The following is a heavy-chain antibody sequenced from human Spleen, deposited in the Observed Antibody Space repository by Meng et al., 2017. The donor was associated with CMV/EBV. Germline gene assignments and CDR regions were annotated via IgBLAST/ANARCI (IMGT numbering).Heavy chain of an antibody. V-gene: IGHV4-39*01. CDR1: GGSISSSSYY. CDR3: ARHSSGYYYGWFDP. D-gene: IGHD3-22*01. CDR2: IYYSGST. Sequence: SETLSLTCTVSGGSISSSSYYWGWIRQPPGKGLEWIGSIYYSGSTYYNPSLKSRVTISVDTSKNHFSLKLSSVTAADTAVYYCARHSSGYYYGWFDPWGQGTLVTVSS. J-gene: IGHJ5*02.